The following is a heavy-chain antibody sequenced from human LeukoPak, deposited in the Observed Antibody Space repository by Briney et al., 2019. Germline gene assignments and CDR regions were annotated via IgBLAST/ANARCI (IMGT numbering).Heavy chain of an antibody. Sequence: SETLSLTCGVYGGSFSGDYWTWIRQSPGKGLEWIGEINHSGSTDYNPSLKSRVTISLDMSKNHFSLKLISVTAADTAVYYCARADLRGAAAGFVRGQRWFDSWGQGTLVTVSS. J-gene: IGHJ5*01. CDR1: GGSFSGDY. V-gene: IGHV4-34*01. CDR2: INHSGST. D-gene: IGHD6-13*01. CDR3: ARADLRGAAAGFVRGQRWFDS.